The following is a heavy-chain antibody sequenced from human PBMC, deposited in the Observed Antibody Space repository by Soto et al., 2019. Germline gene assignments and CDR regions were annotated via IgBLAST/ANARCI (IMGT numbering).Heavy chain of an antibody. CDR1: GVSFSGYY. CDR2: INHSGST. Sequence: SETLSLTCAVYGVSFSGYYWIWIRQPPGKGLEWIGEINHSGSTNYNPSLKSRVTISVDTSKNQFSLKLSSVTAADTAVYYCARASPRRLGYWGQGTLVTVSS. CDR3: ARASPRRLGY. V-gene: IGHV4-34*01. J-gene: IGHJ4*02.